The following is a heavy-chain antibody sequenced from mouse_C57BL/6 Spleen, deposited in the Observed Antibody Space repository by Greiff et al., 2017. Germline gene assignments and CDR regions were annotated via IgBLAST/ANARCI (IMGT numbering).Heavy chain of an antibody. CDR1: GYSITSGYY. J-gene: IGHJ1*03. V-gene: IGHV3-6*01. CDR3: ARYDYAWYFDV. Sequence: EVKLMESGPGLVKPSQSLSLTCSVTGYSITSGYYWNWIRQFPGNKLEWMGYISYDGSNNYNPSLKNRISITRDTSKNQFFLKLNSVTTEDTATYYCARYDYAWYFDVWGTGTTVTVSS. CDR2: ISYDGSN. D-gene: IGHD2-4*01.